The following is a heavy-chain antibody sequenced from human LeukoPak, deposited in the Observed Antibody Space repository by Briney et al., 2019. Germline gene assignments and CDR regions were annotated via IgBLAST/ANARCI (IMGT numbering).Heavy chain of an antibody. D-gene: IGHD5-18*01. J-gene: IGHJ6*03. V-gene: IGHV3-48*01. CDR1: GLTFSDYR. CDR2: ISGGGSPL. Sequence: GGSLRLSCAASGLTFSDYRFNWVRQAPGKGLEWVSYISGGGSPLYYAYADSVKGRFTISRDNAKNSLFLQMNSLRAEDTAVYYCARALQYSYGYGIYYYYIDVWGKGTTVTVSS. CDR3: ARALQYSYGYGIYYYYIDV.